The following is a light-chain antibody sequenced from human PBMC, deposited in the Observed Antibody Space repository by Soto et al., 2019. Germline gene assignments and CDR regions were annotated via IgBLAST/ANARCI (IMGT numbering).Light chain of an antibody. CDR2: GAS. V-gene: IGKV3-20*01. CDR3: QQHGSSPRT. CDR1: QSVTNNY. Sequence: EVVLTQSTGTLSLSPGERATLSCRASQSVTNNYLAWYQQKPGQAPRLLIYGASSRTTGIPDRFSGSGSGTDFTLTISRLEPEDRAVYYCQQHGSSPRTFGQGTKLEI. J-gene: IGKJ2*01.